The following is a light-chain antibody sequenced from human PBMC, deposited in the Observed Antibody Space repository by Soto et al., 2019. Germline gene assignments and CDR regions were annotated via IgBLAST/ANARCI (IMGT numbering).Light chain of an antibody. CDR1: QYINTR. J-gene: IGKJ1*01. V-gene: IGKV3-11*01. CDR2: QTS. CDR3: QLRRSWPRT. Sequence: EIVLTQSPATLSSFPGDRVTLSCRASQYINTRLAWYQHRPGQAPRLLIYQTSIRAAGIPARFSASGSGTDFTLTISDVQPEDFALYCCQLRRSWPRTFGQGTKV.